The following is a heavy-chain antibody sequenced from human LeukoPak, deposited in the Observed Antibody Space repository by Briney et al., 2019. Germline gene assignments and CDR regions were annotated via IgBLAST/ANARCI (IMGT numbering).Heavy chain of an antibody. CDR2: IRSKSNSYAT. D-gene: IGHD3-16*02. CDR3: TSLGGFGGVIVSNY. V-gene: IGHV3-73*01. CDR1: GFTFSGSA. J-gene: IGHJ4*02. Sequence: GGSLRLSCAASGFTFSGSAMHWVRQASGEGLEWVGRIRSKSNSYATAYAASAKGRFTISRDDSKNTAYLQMNSLTTEDTAVYYCTSLGGFGGVIVSNYWGQGTLVTVSS.